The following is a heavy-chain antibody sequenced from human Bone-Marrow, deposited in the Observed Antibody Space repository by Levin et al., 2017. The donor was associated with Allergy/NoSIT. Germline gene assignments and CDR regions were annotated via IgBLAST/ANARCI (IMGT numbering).Heavy chain of an antibody. Sequence: PGGSLRLSCIVSGFTFSDYSIYWVRQAPGKGLEWISSISSDSSDLYYADSVRGRFTISRDNSKNTLYLQMNSLRAEDTAVYYCARDLDTSELFDSWGQGTLVTVAS. V-gene: IGHV3-21*01. CDR3: ARDLDTSELFDS. J-gene: IGHJ4*02. CDR1: GFTFSDYS. D-gene: IGHD1-1*01. CDR2: ISSDSSDL.